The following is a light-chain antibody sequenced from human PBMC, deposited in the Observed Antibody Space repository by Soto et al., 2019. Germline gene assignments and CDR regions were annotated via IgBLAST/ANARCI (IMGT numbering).Light chain of an antibody. CDR3: QAWDSSTLVA. J-gene: IGLJ2*01. V-gene: IGLV3-1*01. CDR1: KLGDKY. Sequence: SYELTQPPSVSVSPGQTASITCSGDKLGDKYACWYQQKPGQSPVLVIYQDSKRPSGIPERFSGSNSGNTATLTISGTQAMDEADYYCQAWDSSTLVAFGGGTKLTVL. CDR2: QDS.